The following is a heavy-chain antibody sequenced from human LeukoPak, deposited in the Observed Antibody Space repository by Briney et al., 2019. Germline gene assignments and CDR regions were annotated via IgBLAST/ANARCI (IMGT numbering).Heavy chain of an antibody. D-gene: IGHD6-19*01. Sequence: TSQTLSLTCAISGDSVSNNSAVWNWIRQSPSRGLEWLGRTYYRSKWYNDYAVSVKSRIIINPDTSKNQFSPQLNSVTPEDTAVYYCAVWYSSGWLDYYGMDVWGQGTTVTVSS. CDR3: AVWYSSGWLDYYGMDV. V-gene: IGHV6-1*01. J-gene: IGHJ6*02. CDR2: TYYRSKWYN. CDR1: GDSVSNNSAV.